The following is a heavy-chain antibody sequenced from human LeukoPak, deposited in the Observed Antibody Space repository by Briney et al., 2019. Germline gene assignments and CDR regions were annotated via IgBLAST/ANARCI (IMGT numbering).Heavy chain of an antibody. J-gene: IGHJ4*02. V-gene: IGHV4-61*05. Sequence: PSETLSLTCTVSGGSISSSSYYWGWIRQPPGKGLEWIGYIYFTGSTNYNPSLKTRVTMSVDMSKNQLSLKLTSVTAADTAVYYCARNHDFWTIDFWSQGTLVTVSS. D-gene: IGHD3-3*01. CDR3: ARNHDFWTIDF. CDR2: IYFTGST. CDR1: GGSISSSSYY.